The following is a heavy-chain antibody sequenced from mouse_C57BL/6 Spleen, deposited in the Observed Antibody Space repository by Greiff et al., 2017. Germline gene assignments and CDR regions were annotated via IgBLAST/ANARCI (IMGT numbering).Heavy chain of an antibody. D-gene: IGHD2-4*01. V-gene: IGHV3-6*01. J-gene: IGHJ3*01. CDR2: ISYDGSN. Sequence: EVQRVESGPGLVKPSQSLSLTCSVTGYSITSGYYWNWIRQFPGNKLEWMGYISYDGSNNYNPSLKNRISITRDTSKNQFFLKLNSVTTEDTATYYCARDGITDDYLAWFAYWGQGTLVTVSA. CDR3: ARDGITDDYLAWFAY. CDR1: GYSITSGYY.